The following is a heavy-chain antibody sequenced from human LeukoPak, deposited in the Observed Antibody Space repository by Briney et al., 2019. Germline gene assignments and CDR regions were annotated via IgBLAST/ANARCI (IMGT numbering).Heavy chain of an antibody. CDR2: IYSGGST. CDR3: ARGGSGSYFEDNWFDP. J-gene: IGHJ5*02. CDR1: GFTVSSNY. D-gene: IGHD1-26*01. Sequence: GGSLRLSCAASGFTVSSNYMSWVRQAPGKGLEWVSVIYSGGSTYYPGSVKGRFTNSRENAKNSLYLQMNSLRAEDTAVYYCARGGSGSYFEDNWFDPWGQGTLVTVSS. V-gene: IGHV3-53*01.